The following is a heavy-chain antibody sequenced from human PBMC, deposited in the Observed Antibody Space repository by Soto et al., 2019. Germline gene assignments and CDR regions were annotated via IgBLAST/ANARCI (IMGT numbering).Heavy chain of an antibody. CDR3: ATSYGSGSRPFDY. CDR1: GGTFNIYT. Sequence: QVQLVQSGAEVKKSGSSVRVSCKASGGTFNIYTLSWVRQAPGQRLEWMGRIIPMLSMSTYAQKFQGRVSIIADKSTNTVYLDLSSLRSDDTAIYYCATSYGSGSRPFDYWGQGTLVTVSS. J-gene: IGHJ4*02. V-gene: IGHV1-69*02. D-gene: IGHD3-10*01. CDR2: IIPMLSMS.